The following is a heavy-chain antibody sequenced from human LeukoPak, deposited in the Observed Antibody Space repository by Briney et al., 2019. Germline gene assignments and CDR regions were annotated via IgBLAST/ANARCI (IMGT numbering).Heavy chain of an antibody. Sequence: AASVKVSCKAFGYTFTSNYMHWVRQAPGQGLEWMGWINPNSGGTNYAQKFQGRVTMTRDTSISTAYMELSRLRSDDTAVYYCARQYDSSSWYLVYYYYYMDVWGKGTTVTVSS. D-gene: IGHD6-13*01. CDR3: ARQYDSSSWYLVYYYYYMDV. J-gene: IGHJ6*03. V-gene: IGHV1-2*02. CDR2: INPNSGGT. CDR1: GYTFTSNY.